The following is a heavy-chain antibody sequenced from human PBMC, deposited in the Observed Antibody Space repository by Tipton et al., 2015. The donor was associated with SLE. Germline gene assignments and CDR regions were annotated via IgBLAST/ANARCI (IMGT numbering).Heavy chain of an antibody. J-gene: IGHJ5*02. Sequence: QSGAEVKKPGESLKISCRSSGYAFTDYWIAWVRQMPGKGLEWMGFMYPGDSIAKYSPSFQGQVTMSADKSINTAYLQWSSLKAPDTAMYYCARLNSATFQRAWFDPWGQGTLVTVSS. V-gene: IGHV5-51*03. CDR2: MYPGDSIA. D-gene: IGHD1-26*01. CDR3: ARLNSATFQRAWFDP. CDR1: GYAFTDYW.